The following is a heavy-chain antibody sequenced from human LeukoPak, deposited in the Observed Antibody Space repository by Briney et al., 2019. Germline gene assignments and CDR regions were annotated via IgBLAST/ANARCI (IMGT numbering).Heavy chain of an antibody. J-gene: IGHJ4*02. V-gene: IGHV1-69*04. CDR3: ARDRVVGATTDY. CDR2: IILILGIA. CDR1: GGTFSSYA. Sequence: SVKVSCKASGGTFSSYAISWVRQAPGQGLEWMGRIILILGIANYAQKFQGRVTITADKSTSTAYMELSSLRSEDTAVYYCARDRVVGATTDYWGQGTLVTVSS. D-gene: IGHD1-26*01.